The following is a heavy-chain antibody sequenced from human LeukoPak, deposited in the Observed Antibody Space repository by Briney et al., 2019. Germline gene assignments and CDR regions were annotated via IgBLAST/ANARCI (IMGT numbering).Heavy chain of an antibody. V-gene: IGHV1-69*13. CDR3: ARSGVGATNHDY. CDR2: IIPIFDTA. J-gene: IGHJ4*02. CDR1: GGTFSSYS. Sequence: SVKVSCKASGGTFSSYSISWVRQAPGQGLEWMGGIIPIFDTANYAQKFQGRVTITADESTSTAYMELSSLRSEDTAVYYCARSGVGATNHDYWGQGTLVTVSS. D-gene: IGHD1-26*01.